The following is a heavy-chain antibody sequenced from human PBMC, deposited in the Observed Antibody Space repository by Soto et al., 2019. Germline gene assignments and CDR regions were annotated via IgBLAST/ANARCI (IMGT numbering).Heavy chain of an antibody. D-gene: IGHD5-18*01. Sequence: VGSLRLSCASSGFTFSSYGMHCVRHAPGKWLEWVAVISYDGSNKYYADSVKGRFTISRDNSKNTLYLQMNSLRAEDTAVYYCAKELGRTWIKIWLLEYWGQGTLVSLSS. V-gene: IGHV3-30*18. CDR2: ISYDGSNK. J-gene: IGHJ4*02. CDR1: GFTFSSYG. CDR3: AKELGRTWIKIWLLEY.